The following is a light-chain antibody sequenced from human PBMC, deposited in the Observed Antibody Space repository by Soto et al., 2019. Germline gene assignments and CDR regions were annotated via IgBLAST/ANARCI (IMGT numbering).Light chain of an antibody. CDR1: SSDVGGYNY. V-gene: IGLV2-14*01. Sequence: QSVLTQPASVSGSPGQSITISCTGTSSDVGGYNYVSWYQQHQGKAPKLMIYDVSNRPSGVSNRFSGSKSGNTASLTISGLQAEDEADYYCSSYTSSSTLEVFGTGTKLTVL. J-gene: IGLJ1*01. CDR3: SSYTSSSTLEV. CDR2: DVS.